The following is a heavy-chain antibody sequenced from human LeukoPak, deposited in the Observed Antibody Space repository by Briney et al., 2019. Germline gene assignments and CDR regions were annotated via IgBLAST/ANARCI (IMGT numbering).Heavy chain of an antibody. D-gene: IGHD2-15*01. CDR1: GGSISSGSYY. CDR3: ARDLRIASPRGAWFDP. V-gene: IGHV4-39*07. Sequence: PSQTLSLTCTVSGGSISSGSYYWGWIRQPPGKGLEWIGSIYYSGSTYYNPSLKSRVTISVDTSKNQFSLKLSSVTAADTAVYYCARDLRIASPRGAWFDPWGQGTLVTVSS. CDR2: IYYSGST. J-gene: IGHJ5*02.